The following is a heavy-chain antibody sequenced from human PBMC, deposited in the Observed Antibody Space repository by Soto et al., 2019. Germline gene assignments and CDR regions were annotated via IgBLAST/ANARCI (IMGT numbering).Heavy chain of an antibody. CDR3: ARWGAAYCGGDCYLFDY. D-gene: IGHD2-21*02. CDR1: GGTFSSYA. J-gene: IGHJ4*02. V-gene: IGHV1-69*13. CDR2: IIPIFGTA. Sequence: SVKVSCKASGGTFSSYAIGWLRQAPGQGLEWMGGIIPIFGTANYAQKFQGRVTITADESTSTAYMELSSLRSEDTAVYYCARWGAAYCGGDCYLFDYWGQGTLVTVSS.